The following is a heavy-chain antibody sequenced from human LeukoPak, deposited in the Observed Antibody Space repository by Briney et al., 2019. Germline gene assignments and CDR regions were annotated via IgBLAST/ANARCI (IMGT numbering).Heavy chain of an antibody. CDR2: KSNDGSNK. J-gene: IGHJ3*02. CDR3: AKDAYGSGSYGAFDI. Sequence: HPGGSLRLSCAASGFSFSRYGMHWVRQAPGKGLEWVAVKSNDGSNKYHVDSVKGRFTISRDNSKNTLFLQMNSLRAEDTAVYYCAKDAYGSGSYGAFDIWGQGTILTVSS. CDR1: GFSFSRYG. D-gene: IGHD3-10*01. V-gene: IGHV3-30*18.